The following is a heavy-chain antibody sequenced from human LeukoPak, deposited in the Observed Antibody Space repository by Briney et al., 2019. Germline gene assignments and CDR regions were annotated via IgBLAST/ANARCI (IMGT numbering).Heavy chain of an antibody. J-gene: IGHJ4*02. CDR1: GYSISSGYY. D-gene: IGHD5-12*01. CDR2: IYHSGST. CDR3: ARAIDIVATIGYFDY. Sequence: ASETLSLTCTVSGYSISSGYYWGWIRQPPGKGLEWIGSIYHSGSTYYNPSLKSRVTISVDTSKNQFSLKLSSVTAADTAVYYCARAIDIVATIGYFDYWGQGTLVTVSS. V-gene: IGHV4-38-2*02.